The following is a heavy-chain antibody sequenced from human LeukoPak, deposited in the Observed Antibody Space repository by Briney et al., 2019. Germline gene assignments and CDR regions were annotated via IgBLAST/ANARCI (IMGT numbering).Heavy chain of an antibody. CDR3: ARDFDS. Sequence: SETLSLTCAVYGGSFSGYYWSWIRQPAGKGLEWLGLIYTSGSTNYSPSLKSRLTMSVDASKHQFSLKLSSVTAADTAVYYCARDFDSWGQGILVTVSS. V-gene: IGHV4-4*07. J-gene: IGHJ4*02. CDR2: IYTSGST. CDR1: GGSFSGYY.